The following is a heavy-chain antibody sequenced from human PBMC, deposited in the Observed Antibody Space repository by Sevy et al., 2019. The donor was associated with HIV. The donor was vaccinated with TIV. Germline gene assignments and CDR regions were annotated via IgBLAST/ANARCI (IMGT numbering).Heavy chain of an antibody. V-gene: IGHV3-23*01. CDR3: AGGRYDRSGSFDAFDI. D-gene: IGHD3-22*01. J-gene: IGHJ3*02. Sequence: GGSLRLSCAASGFTFSSYAMNWVRQALGKGLEWVSTIFGDGGSTYYADSVKGWFTISRDNSKNTLYLQMNSLRAEDTAVYYCAGGRYDRSGSFDAFDIWGQGTMVTVSS. CDR1: GFTFSSYA. CDR2: IFGDGGST.